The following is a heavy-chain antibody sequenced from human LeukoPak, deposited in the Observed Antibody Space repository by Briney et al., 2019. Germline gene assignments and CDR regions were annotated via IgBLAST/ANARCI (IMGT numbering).Heavy chain of an antibody. CDR1: GGSISSGGYS. V-gene: IGHV4-30-2*01. J-gene: IGHJ6*04. Sequence: SQTLSLTCAVSGGSISSGGYSWSWIRPPPGKGLEWSGYIYHSGSTYYNPSHKSRVTMSVDRSKNQFSLKLSSVTAADTAVYYWARGSYYYGMDVWGKGTTVTVSS. CDR2: IYHSGST. CDR3: ARGSYYYGMDV. D-gene: IGHD2-15*01.